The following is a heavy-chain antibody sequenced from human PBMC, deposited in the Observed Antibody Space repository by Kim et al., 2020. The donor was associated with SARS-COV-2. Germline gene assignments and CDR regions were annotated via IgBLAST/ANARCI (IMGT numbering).Heavy chain of an antibody. V-gene: IGHV4-31*03. CDR2: IYDSGST. CDR1: GGSITSAGYY. D-gene: IGHD4-17*01. J-gene: IGHJ4*01. CDR3: AIGGGDYAALPFYY. Sequence: SETLSLTCTVSGGSITSAGYYWSWIRQHPGKGLEWIGYIYDSGSTFYNPSLKSRITISLDTSRNQFSLKLSSVTAADSAVYYCAIGGGDYAALPFYYWG.